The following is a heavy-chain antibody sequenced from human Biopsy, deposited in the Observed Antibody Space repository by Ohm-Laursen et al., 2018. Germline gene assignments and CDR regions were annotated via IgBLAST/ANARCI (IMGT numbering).Heavy chain of an antibody. D-gene: IGHD5-24*01. CDR3: ARGGNGYNYVTPGTWFDP. J-gene: IGHJ5*02. V-gene: IGHV4-59*01. Sequence: SLTCNVSGGSISSYYWSWIRQSPGKGLEWIGFIFYSGSTYYNPSLKSRTTISVDSSKNQFSLRLRSVTAADTAVYYCARGGNGYNYVTPGTWFDPWGRGTPVTVSS. CDR1: GGSISSYY. CDR2: IFYSGST.